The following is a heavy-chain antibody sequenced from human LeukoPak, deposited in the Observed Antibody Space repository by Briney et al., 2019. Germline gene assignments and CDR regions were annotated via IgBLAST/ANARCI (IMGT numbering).Heavy chain of an antibody. Sequence: SETLSLTCAVYGGSFSGYYWSWIRQPPGKGLEWIGEINHSGSTNYNPSLKSRVTISVDTSKNQFSLKLSSVTAADTAVYYCARVPIFGVVYYYYGMDVWGQGTTVTVSS. D-gene: IGHD3-3*01. CDR1: GGSFSGYY. J-gene: IGHJ6*02. V-gene: IGHV4-34*01. CDR2: INHSGST. CDR3: ARVPIFGVVYYYYGMDV.